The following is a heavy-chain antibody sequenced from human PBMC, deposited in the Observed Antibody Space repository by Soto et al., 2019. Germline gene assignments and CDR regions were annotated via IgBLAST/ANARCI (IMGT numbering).Heavy chain of an antibody. CDR1: GYTFTNYV. V-gene: IGHV1-3*01. CDR2: INAGNGNT. D-gene: IGHD1-26*01. CDR3: ARDRAAAATTGAFYY. Sequence: ASVKVSCKASGYTFTNYVMHWLRQAPGQRLEWMGWINAGNGNTKYSQKFQDRVTITRDTSASTAYMDLSSLRSEDTAVYYCARDRAAAATTGAFYYWG. J-gene: IGHJ4*01.